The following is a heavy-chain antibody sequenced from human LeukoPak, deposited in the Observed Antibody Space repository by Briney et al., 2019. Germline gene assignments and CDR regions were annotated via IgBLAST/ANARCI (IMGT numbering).Heavy chain of an antibody. CDR3: ARVRLTIFGVVITYGMDV. CDR2: INPNSGGT. Sequence: ASVKVSCTASGYTFTGYYMHWVRQAPGQGLEWMGRINPNSGGTNYAQKFQGRVTMTRDTSISTAYMELSRLRSDDTAVYYCARVRLTIFGVVITYGMDVWGQGTTVTVSS. J-gene: IGHJ6*02. V-gene: IGHV1-2*06. D-gene: IGHD3-3*01. CDR1: GYTFTGYY.